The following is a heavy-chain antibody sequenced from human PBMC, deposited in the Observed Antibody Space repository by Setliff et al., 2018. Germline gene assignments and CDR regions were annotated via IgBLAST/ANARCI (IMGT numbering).Heavy chain of an antibody. Sequence: GGSLRLSCVGSGFIFSDHRINWVRQPPGKGLEWASSISSTGDDIYYADPVKGRFTISRDNAENSLYLQMNSLRVEDTAVYYCARDNTLFGVVITGSWFDPWGQGTLVTVSS. CDR3: ARDNTLFGVVITGSWFDP. V-gene: IGHV3-21*01. CDR2: ISSTGDDI. D-gene: IGHD3-3*01. CDR1: GFIFSDHR. J-gene: IGHJ5*02.